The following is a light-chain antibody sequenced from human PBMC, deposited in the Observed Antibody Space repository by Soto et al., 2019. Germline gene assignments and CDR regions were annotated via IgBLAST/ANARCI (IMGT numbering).Light chain of an antibody. Sequence: QAVVTQEPSLTVSPGGTVTLTCASSTGAVTSGYYPNWFQQKPGQAPRAPIYSTSNKHSWTPARFSGSLLGGKAALTLSGVQPEEEAEYYCLLYYGGAYVFGTGTKGTVL. J-gene: IGLJ1*01. V-gene: IGLV7-43*01. CDR3: LLYYGGAYV. CDR1: TGAVTSGYY. CDR2: STS.